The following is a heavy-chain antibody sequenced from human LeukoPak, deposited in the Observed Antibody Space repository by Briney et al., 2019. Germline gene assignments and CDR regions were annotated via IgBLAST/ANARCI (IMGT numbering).Heavy chain of an antibody. CDR3: ARDLDNYSGSGSYYNGDPLFQH. V-gene: IGHV1-2*02. J-gene: IGHJ1*01. D-gene: IGHD3-10*01. CDR1: GYTFTGFC. Sequence: ASVKVSCKASGYTFTGFCIHWVRQAPGQGLEWMGWLNPNSGGTNYAQNFQGRVTMTRDMSISTGYMELSRLRSDDTAVYYCARDLDNYSGSGSYYNGDPLFQHWGQGTLVTVSS. CDR2: LNPNSGGT.